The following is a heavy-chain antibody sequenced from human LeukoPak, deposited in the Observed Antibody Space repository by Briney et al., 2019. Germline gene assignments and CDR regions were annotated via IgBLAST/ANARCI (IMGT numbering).Heavy chain of an antibody. CDR2: IKADGSEE. V-gene: IGHV3-7*01. CDR3: ARNRAANDY. D-gene: IGHD1-14*01. J-gene: IGHJ4*02. CDR1: GFTISNHW. Sequence: GGSLRLSCAVSGFTISNHWMTWLRQAPGRGLEWVASIKADGSEEGYVDSVRGRFTISRDNAKNSVYLQMNSLRAEDTALYYCARNRAANDYWGQGTLVTVSS.